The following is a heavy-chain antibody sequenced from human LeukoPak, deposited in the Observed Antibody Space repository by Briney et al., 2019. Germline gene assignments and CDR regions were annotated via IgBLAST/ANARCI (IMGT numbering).Heavy chain of an antibody. J-gene: IGHJ4*02. D-gene: IGHD5-12*01. CDR1: GFTFDDYA. CDR3: AKDKASSGYKN. V-gene: IGHV3-43*02. CDR2: ISGDGDST. Sequence: PGGSLRLSCAASGFTFDDYAMHWVRQGPGKGLEWVSLISGDGDSTCYADSVKGRFTISRDNSKNSLYLQMNSLRTEDTALYYCAKDKASSGYKNWGQGTLVTVSS.